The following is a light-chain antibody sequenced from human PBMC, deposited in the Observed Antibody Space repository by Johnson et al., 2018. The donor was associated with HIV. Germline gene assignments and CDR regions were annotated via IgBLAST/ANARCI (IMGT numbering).Light chain of an antibody. J-gene: IGLJ1*01. CDR1: SSNIGNNY. CDR2: DNN. V-gene: IGLV1-51*01. CDR3: GTWDSILSAYV. Sequence: QAVLTQPPSVSAAPGQKVTISCSGSSSNIGNNYVSWYQQLPGTAPKLLIYDNNKRPSGIPDRFSGSKSGTSATLGITGLQTGDEADYYCGTWDSILSAYVFGTGTQFTVL.